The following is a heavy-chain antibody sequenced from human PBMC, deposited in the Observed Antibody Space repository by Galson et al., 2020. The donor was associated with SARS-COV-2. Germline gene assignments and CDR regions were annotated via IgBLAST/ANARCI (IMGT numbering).Heavy chain of an antibody. J-gene: IGHJ2*01. CDR3: ARSQAGYCSSTGCYEPTAYWCFDL. CDR1: GGSISSGSYY. CDR2: IYTSGST. D-gene: IGHD2-2*01. Sequence: SQTLSLTCTVSGGSISSGSYYWSWIRQPAGKGLEWIGRIYTSGSTNYNPSLKSRVTISVDTSKNQFSLKLSSVTAADTAVYYCARSQAGYCSSTGCYEPTAYWCFDLWGRGTLVTVSS. V-gene: IGHV4-61*02.